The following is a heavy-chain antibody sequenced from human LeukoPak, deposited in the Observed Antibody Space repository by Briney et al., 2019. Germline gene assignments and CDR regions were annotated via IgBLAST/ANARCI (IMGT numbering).Heavy chain of an antibody. CDR1: GFTVSSNY. J-gene: IGHJ4*02. D-gene: IGHD3-22*01. CDR3: ASRYDSSGYYSDDY. Sequence: GGSLRLSCAASGFTVSSNYMSWVRQAPGKGLEWVSVIYSGGSTYYADSVKGRFTISRDNSKNTLYLQMNSLRAEDTAVYYCASRYDSSGYYSDDYWGQGTLVTVSS. V-gene: IGHV3-66*01. CDR2: IYSGGST.